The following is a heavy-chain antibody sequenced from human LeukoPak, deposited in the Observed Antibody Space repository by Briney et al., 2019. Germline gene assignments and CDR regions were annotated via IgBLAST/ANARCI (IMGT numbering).Heavy chain of an antibody. CDR1: GFTFSNYW. D-gene: IGHD2-8*02. J-gene: IGHJ4*02. CDR3: ATYRQVLLPFES. Sequence: GGSLRLSCAASGFTFSNYWMSWVRQAPGKGLEWVSSIFPSGGEIHYGDSVRGRFTISRDNSKSTLSLQMNSLRVEDTAIYYCATYRQVLLPFESWGQGTLVTVSS. V-gene: IGHV3-23*02. CDR2: IFPSGGEI.